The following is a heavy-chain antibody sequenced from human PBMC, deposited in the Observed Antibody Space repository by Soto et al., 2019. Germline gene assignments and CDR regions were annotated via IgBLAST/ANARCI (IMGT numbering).Heavy chain of an antibody. CDR1: GFTFSDYY. D-gene: IGHD5-12*01. CDR3: ARGYKSGGVFDY. J-gene: IGHJ4*02. Sequence: ESGGGLVKPGGSLRLSCDASGFTFSDYYMDWIRQAPGKGLEWVSYISSAASNIYYADSVKGRFNISRDITKNSLYLQMNSLRAEDTAVYYCARGYKSGGVFDYWGQGTLVTVSS. CDR2: ISSAASNI. V-gene: IGHV3-11*01.